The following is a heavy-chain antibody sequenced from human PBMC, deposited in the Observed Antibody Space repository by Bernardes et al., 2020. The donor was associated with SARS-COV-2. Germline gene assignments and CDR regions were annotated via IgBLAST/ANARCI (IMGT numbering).Heavy chain of an antibody. CDR1: GYTFTGYY. CDR3: ARALMVRGVIIPETAYYYYYGMDV. J-gene: IGHJ6*02. Sequence: ASVKVSCMASGYTFTGYYMHWVRQAPGQGLEWMGWINPNSGGTNYAQKFQGRVTMTRDTSISTAYMELSRLRSDDTAVYYCARALMVRGVIIPETAYYYYYGMDVWGQGTTVTVSS. CDR2: INPNSGGT. D-gene: IGHD3-10*01. V-gene: IGHV1-2*02.